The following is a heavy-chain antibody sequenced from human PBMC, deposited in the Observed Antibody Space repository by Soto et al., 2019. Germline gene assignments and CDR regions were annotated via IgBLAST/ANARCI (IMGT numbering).Heavy chain of an antibody. CDR2: IYYRGST. V-gene: IGHV4-31*03. D-gene: IGHD4-17*01. CDR1: GGSISTGGYY. CDR3: ARGLSVTLFDN. J-gene: IGHJ4*02. Sequence: QVQLQESGPGLVKPSQTLSLTCTVSGGSISTGGYYWTWIRQHPGKGLEWIGYIYYRGSTYYNPSLKSRVTISVDTSKNQFSLKLSSVTAAYTAVYYCARGLSVTLFDNWGQGTLVTVSS.